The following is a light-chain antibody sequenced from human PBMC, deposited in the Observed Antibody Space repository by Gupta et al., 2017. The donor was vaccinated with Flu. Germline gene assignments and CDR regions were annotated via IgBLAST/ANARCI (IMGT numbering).Light chain of an antibody. Sequence: TSSDVGAYNYGSWYQQHPGKAPKRIICDVSKRPSGISNRFSGSKSGNTASLTISGLQAEDEADYYCNSHTTSRTLVFGGGTKLTGL. CDR1: SSDVGAYNY. CDR3: NSHTTSRTLV. CDR2: DVS. J-gene: IGLJ2*01. V-gene: IGLV2-14*03.